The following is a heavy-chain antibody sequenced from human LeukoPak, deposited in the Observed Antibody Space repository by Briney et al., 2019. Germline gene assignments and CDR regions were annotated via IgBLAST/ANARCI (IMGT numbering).Heavy chain of an antibody. CDR2: INSDGSST. CDR1: GFTFSSYW. D-gene: IGHD3-10*01. V-gene: IGHV3-74*01. Sequence: GGSLRLSCAASGFTFSSYWMHWVRQAPGKGLVWVSRINSDGSSTSYADSVKGRFTISRDNAKNTLYLQMNSLRAEDTAVYYCARCFGQLFFGELLHYDYWGQGIMVTVSS. CDR3: ARCFGQLFFGELLHYDY. J-gene: IGHJ4*02.